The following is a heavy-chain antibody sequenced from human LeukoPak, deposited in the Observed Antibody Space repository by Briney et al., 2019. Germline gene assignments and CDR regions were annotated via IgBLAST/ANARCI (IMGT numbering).Heavy chain of an antibody. CDR1: GGSITSSNW. CDR3: AVFGVVDY. J-gene: IGHJ4*02. D-gene: IGHD3-3*01. V-gene: IGHV4-4*02. Sequence: KPSETLSLTCAVSGGSITSSNWWTWVRQPPGKGLEWIGEIYHTGSTNYNPSLKGRVTISVDKSKNQFSLRLSSVTAADTAVYYCAVFGVVDYWGQGTLVTVSS. CDR2: IYHTGST.